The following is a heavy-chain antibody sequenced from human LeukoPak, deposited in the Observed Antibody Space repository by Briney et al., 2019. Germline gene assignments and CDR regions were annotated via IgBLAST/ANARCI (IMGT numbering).Heavy chain of an antibody. D-gene: IGHD3-22*01. Sequence: RGSLTLSCAASGFTLSSYSINWVRQAPGEGLEWDSSISSSSSHIHSADSVKGRFTISRDNAKNSLYLQMNSLRAEDTAVYYCARDLYDSGGYSSPIDYWGRGTLVTVSS. J-gene: IGHJ4*02. CDR3: ARDLYDSGGYSSPIDY. CDR2: ISSSSSHI. V-gene: IGHV3-21*01. CDR1: GFTLSSYS.